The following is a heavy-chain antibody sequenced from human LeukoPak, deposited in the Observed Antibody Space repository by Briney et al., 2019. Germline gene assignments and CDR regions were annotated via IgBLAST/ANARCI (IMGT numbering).Heavy chain of an antibody. CDR2: ISWNSGSI. V-gene: IGHV3-9*03. D-gene: IGHD4-17*01. CDR1: GFIFDDYA. J-gene: IGHJ4*02. Sequence: PGGSLRLSCAASGFIFDDYAMHWVRQAPGKGLEWVSGISWNSGSIGYADSVKGRFTISRDNAKNSLYLQMNSLRAEDMALYYCAKSKTVTTEFDHWGQGTLVTVSS. CDR3: AKSKTVTTEFDH.